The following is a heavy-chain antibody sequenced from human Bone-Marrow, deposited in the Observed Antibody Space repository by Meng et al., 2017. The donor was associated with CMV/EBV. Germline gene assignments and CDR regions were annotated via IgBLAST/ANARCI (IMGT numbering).Heavy chain of an antibody. CDR3: AREPRIRGAFDI. V-gene: IGHV3-30-3*01. J-gene: IGHJ3*02. CDR2: ISYDGTNE. CDR1: GFSFSSYT. D-gene: IGHD2-15*01. Sequence: GGSLRLSCAASGFSFSSYTIHWVRQAPGKGPEWVTLISYDGTNEFYADSVKGRFTISRDNAKNSLYLQMNSLRAEDTAVYYCAREPRIRGAFDIWGQGTMVTVSS.